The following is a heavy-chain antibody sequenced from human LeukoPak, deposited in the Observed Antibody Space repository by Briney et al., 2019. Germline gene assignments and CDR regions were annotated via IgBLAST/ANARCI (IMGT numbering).Heavy chain of an antibody. J-gene: IGHJ4*02. V-gene: IGHV3-23*01. CDR3: VRDRFWTAHNFFDY. D-gene: IGHD3/OR15-3a*01. CDR2: ISGSVGST. CDR1: GGSFSGYY. Sequence: ETLSLTCAVYGGSFSGYYWSWIRQAPGKVLEWVSAISGSVGSTYYADSVKGRFTISRDNARSTLFLRMNSLSAEDTAVYYCVRDRFWTAHNFFDYWGQGTLVTVSS.